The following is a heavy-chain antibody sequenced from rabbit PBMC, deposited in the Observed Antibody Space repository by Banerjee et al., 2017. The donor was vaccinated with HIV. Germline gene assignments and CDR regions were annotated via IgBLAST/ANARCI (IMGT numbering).Heavy chain of an antibody. CDR2: IDPLFGIT. V-gene: IGHV1S39*01. D-gene: IGHD1-1*01. Sequence: QEQLMESRGGLVQPGGSLKLSCKASGFDFSSYGVSWVRQAPGKGLEWIGYIDPLFGITYYATWVNGRFTISKTSSTTVTLQMTSLTAADTATYFCAKGYNNYRFNLWGPGTLVTVS. CDR3: AKGYNNYRFNL. CDR1: GFDFSSYG. J-gene: IGHJ4*01.